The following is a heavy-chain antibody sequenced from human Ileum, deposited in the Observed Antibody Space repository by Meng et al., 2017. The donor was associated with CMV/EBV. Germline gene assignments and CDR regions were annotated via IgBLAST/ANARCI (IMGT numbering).Heavy chain of an antibody. Sequence: QLLLHESGPGLVKPSETLSLTCTVSGGSISSTSYYWGWIRQPPGKGLEWIGSMYYSGITDYNPSLKSRVTISVDTSKNQFSLKLSSVTAADTAMYYCARTPRKYYYGSGSYPWGQGTLVTVSS. CDR1: GGSISSTSYY. V-gene: IGHV4-39*07. J-gene: IGHJ5*02. D-gene: IGHD3-10*01. CDR3: ARTPRKYYYGSGSYP. CDR2: MYYSGIT.